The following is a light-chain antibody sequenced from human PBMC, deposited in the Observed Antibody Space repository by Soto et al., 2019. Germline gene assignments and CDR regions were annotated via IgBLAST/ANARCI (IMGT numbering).Light chain of an antibody. CDR3: KQYNNWPKT. J-gene: IGKJ1*01. V-gene: IGKV3-15*01. Sequence: EIVMTQSPATLSVSPGERAPLSCRASQSVSSNLAWYQQKPGQAPRPLIYGASTRATGIPARFSGSGSGTEFTLTISSLQSEDFAVYYCKQYNNWPKTVGQGTKVDIK. CDR1: QSVSSN. CDR2: GAS.